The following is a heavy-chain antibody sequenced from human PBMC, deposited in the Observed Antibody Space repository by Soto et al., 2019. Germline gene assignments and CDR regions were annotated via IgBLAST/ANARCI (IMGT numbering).Heavy chain of an antibody. D-gene: IGHD1-7*01. Sequence: SETRSLTCVVSGGSLSGYYWSWIRQSPGKGLEWIGEINHRGSSDYNPSLKRRVTLSIDASMNHVTLELTSVTAADTAVYYCARSGARNYLYGVDVWGQGTAVSVSS. J-gene: IGHJ6*02. CDR1: GGSLSGYY. CDR3: ARSGARNYLYGVDV. CDR2: INHRGSS. V-gene: IGHV4-34*01.